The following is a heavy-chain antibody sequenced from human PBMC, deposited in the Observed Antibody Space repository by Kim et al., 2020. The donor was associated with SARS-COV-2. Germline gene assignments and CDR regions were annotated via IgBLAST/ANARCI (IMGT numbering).Heavy chain of an antibody. CDR3: ARGYYYGSGSYQLGAFDI. Sequence: GGSLRLSCAASGFTFSSYAMHWVRQAPGKGLEWVAVISYDGSNKYYADSVKGRFTISRDNSKNTLYLQMNSLRAEDTAVYYCARGYYYGSGSYQLGAFDIWGQGTMVTVSS. D-gene: IGHD3-10*01. J-gene: IGHJ3*02. CDR2: ISYDGSNK. V-gene: IGHV3-30*04. CDR1: GFTFSSYA.